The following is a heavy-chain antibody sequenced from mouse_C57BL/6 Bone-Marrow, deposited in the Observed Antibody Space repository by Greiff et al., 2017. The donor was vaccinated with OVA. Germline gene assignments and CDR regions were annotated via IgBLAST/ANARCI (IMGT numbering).Heavy chain of an antibody. D-gene: IGHD1-1*01. J-gene: IGHJ3*01. CDR3: ASYGSSFAWFAY. Sequence: VQLVESGPGLVAPSQSLSITCTVSGFSLTSYAISWVRQPPGKGLEWLGVIWTGGGTNYNSALHSRLTISKDNSKSQVFLKMNSLQTDDTARYYCASYGSSFAWFAYWGQGTMVTVSA. CDR1: GFSLTSYA. V-gene: IGHV2-9-1*01. CDR2: IWTGGGT.